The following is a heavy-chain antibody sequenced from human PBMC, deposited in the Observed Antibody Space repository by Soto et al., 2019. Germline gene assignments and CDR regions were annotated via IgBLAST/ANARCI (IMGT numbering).Heavy chain of an antibody. V-gene: IGHV4-30-2*01. J-gene: IGHJ4*02. CDR3: ARVRITNYYDGDGLVDYFDY. Sequence: PSETLSLTCAVSGGSISSGGYSWSWIRQPPGKGLEWIGYIYHSGSTYYNPSLKSRVTISVDRSKNQFSLKLSSVTAADTAVYYCARVRITNYYDGDGLVDYFDYWGQGTLVTVSS. CDR2: IYHSGST. D-gene: IGHD3-22*01. CDR1: GGSISSGGYS.